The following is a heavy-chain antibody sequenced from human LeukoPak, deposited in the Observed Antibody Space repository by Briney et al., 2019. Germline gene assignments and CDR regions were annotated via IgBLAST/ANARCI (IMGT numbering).Heavy chain of an antibody. Sequence: ASVKVSCKASGYTFTGYYMHGVRQAPGQGLEWMGWINPNSGGTNYAQKFQGRVTMTRDTSISTAYMQLSRLRSDDPAVYYCARVAVAVSGDYWGQGTLVTVSS. CDR2: INPNSGGT. CDR1: GYTFTGYY. V-gene: IGHV1-2*02. J-gene: IGHJ4*02. CDR3: ARVAVAVSGDY. D-gene: IGHD6-19*01.